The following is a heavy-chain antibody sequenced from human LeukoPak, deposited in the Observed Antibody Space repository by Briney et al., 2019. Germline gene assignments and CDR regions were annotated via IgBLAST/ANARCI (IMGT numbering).Heavy chain of an antibody. CDR3: ARVSGSYFSGLDY. V-gene: IGHV3-23*01. CDR1: GFTFSSYS. D-gene: IGHD1-26*01. Sequence: GGSLRLSCAASGFTFSSYSMNWVRQAPGKGLEWVSAISGSGGSTYYADSVKGRFTISRDNSKNTLYLQVNSLRAEDTAVYYCARVSGSYFSGLDYWGQGTLVTVSS. CDR2: ISGSGGST. J-gene: IGHJ4*02.